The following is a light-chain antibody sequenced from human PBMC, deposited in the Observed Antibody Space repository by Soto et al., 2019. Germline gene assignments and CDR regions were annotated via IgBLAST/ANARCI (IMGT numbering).Light chain of an antibody. CDR1: QSVSSN. J-gene: IGKJ4*01. CDR3: QQYDNWPLT. V-gene: IGKV3-15*01. Sequence: EIVMTQSPATLPFSPGERATLSCRASQSVSSNLAWYQQKPGQAPRFLIYGASTRATGIPARFSGSGSGTEFTLTISSLQSEDFAVYYCQQYDNWPLTFGGGTKVDIK. CDR2: GAS.